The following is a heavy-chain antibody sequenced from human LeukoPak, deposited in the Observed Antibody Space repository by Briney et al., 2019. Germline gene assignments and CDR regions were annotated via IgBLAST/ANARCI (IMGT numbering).Heavy chain of an antibody. Sequence: ASVKVSCKASGYTFTSYGISWVRQAPGEGLEWMGWISAYNGNTNYAQKLQGRVTMTTDTSTSTAYMELRSLRSDDTAVYYCARTYYYGSGSYYNYWGQGTLLTVSS. CDR2: ISAYNGNT. CDR1: GYTFTSYG. V-gene: IGHV1-18*01. CDR3: ARTYYYGSGSYYNY. D-gene: IGHD3-10*01. J-gene: IGHJ4*02.